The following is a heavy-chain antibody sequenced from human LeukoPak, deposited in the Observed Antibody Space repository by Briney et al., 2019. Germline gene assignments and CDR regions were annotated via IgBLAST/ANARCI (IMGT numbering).Heavy chain of an antibody. J-gene: IGHJ3*02. V-gene: IGHV4-39*07. D-gene: IGHD6-19*01. CDR3: AKDRVWRYSSGWRAFDI. CDR2: IYSSGST. Sequence: PSETPSLTCSVSGASISSGSNYWGWIRQPPGKTLEWIGSIYSSGSTYYNPSLKSRVIIIIDTPKNHFSLTLSSVTAADMALYYCAKDRVWRYSSGWRAFDIWGQGTMVTVSS. CDR1: GASISSGSNY.